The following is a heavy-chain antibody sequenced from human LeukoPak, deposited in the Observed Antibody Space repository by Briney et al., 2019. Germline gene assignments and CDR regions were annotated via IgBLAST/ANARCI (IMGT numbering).Heavy chain of an antibody. CDR3: ARDLRDGYNGGFDY. Sequence: ASVKVSCKASGYTFTSYGISWVRQAPGQGLEWVGWISAYNGNTNYAQKLQGRVTMTTDTSTSTAYMELRSLRSDDTAVYYCARDLRDGYNGGFDYWGQGTLVTVSS. V-gene: IGHV1-18*01. J-gene: IGHJ4*02. CDR1: GYTFTSYG. CDR2: ISAYNGNT. D-gene: IGHD5-24*01.